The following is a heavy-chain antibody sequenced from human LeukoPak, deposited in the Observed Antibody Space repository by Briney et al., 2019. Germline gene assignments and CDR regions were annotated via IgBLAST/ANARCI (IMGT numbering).Heavy chain of an antibody. Sequence: PSETLSLTCAVYGVSFSGYYWSWIRQPPGKGLEWIGEINHSVSTNYNPSLKSRVTISVDTSKNQFSLKLSSVTAADTAVYYCARGYRDINMIVVVITRRFDPWGQGTLVTVSS. D-gene: IGHD3-22*01. V-gene: IGHV4-34*01. CDR1: GVSFSGYY. J-gene: IGHJ5*02. CDR3: ARGYRDINMIVVVITRRFDP. CDR2: INHSVST.